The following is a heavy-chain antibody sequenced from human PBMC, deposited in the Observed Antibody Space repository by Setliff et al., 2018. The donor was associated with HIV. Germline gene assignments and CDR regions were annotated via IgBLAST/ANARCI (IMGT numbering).Heavy chain of an antibody. CDR2: IWIDGNRK. J-gene: IGHJ4*02. D-gene: IGHD5-12*01. V-gene: IGHV3-33*01. CDR3: ARDWRSGYDLNFDY. Sequence: PGGSLRLSCAMSGFTFSDYNIYWVRQSPAKGLEWVTLIWIDGNRKEYADSVKGRFTISRDNSKNSLYLQMNSLRAEDTAIYYCARDWRSGYDLNFDYWGQGTLVTVSS. CDR1: GFTFSDYN.